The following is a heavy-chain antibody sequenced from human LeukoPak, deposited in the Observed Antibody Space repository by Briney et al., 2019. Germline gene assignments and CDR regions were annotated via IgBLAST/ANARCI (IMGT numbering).Heavy chain of an antibody. CDR1: GFSFSVYE. J-gene: IGHJ4*02. CDR2: INAGGSTI. CDR3: ARTTLSGAPRD. D-gene: IGHD1-26*01. V-gene: IGHV3-48*03. Sequence: GGSLRLSCAASGFSFSVYEMNWVRQAPGKGLEWISYINAGGSTIHYAASVRGRFTISRDNAKNSLYLQMNNLRAEDTGIYYCARTTLSGAPRDWGQGSLVIISS.